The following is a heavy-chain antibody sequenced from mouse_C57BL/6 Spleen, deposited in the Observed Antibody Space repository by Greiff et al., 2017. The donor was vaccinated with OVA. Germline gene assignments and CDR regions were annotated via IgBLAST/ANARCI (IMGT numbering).Heavy chain of an antibody. Sequence: VQLQQPGAELVKPGASVKLSCKASGYTFTSYWMQWVKQRPGQGLEWIGEIDPSDSYTNYNQKFKGKATLTVDTSSSTAYMQLSSLTSEDSAVYNCAILRPGFAYWGQGTLVTVSA. CDR2: IDPSDSYT. V-gene: IGHV1-50*01. CDR1: GYTFTSYW. J-gene: IGHJ3*01. CDR3: AILRPGFAY. D-gene: IGHD1-1*01.